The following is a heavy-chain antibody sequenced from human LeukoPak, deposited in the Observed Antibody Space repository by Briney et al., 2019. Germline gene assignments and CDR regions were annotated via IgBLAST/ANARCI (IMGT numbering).Heavy chain of an antibody. D-gene: IGHD3-22*01. V-gene: IGHV5-51*01. J-gene: IGHJ5*02. CDR3: ARGYDRRFYDSSGYTNWFDP. CDR2: IYPGDSDT. Sequence: GESLKISCKGSGYSFTSYWIGWVRQMPGKGLEWMGIIYPGDSDTRYSPSFQRQVTISADKSISTAYLQWSSLKASDTAMYYCARGYDRRFYDSSGYTNWFDPWGQGTLVTVSS. CDR1: GYSFTSYW.